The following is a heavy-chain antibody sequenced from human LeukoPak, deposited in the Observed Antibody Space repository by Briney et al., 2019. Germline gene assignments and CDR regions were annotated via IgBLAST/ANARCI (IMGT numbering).Heavy chain of an antibody. J-gene: IGHJ3*02. CDR3: ARDQGYSYGSRWDAFDI. CDR1: GFTFSSYA. CDR2: ISSNGGST. Sequence: PGGSLRLSCAASGFTFSSYAMHWVRQAPGKGLEYVSAISSNGGSTYYANSVKGRFTISRDNSKNTLYLQMGSLRAEDMAVYYCARDQGYSYGSRWDAFDIWGQGTMVTVSS. D-gene: IGHD5-18*01. V-gene: IGHV3-64*01.